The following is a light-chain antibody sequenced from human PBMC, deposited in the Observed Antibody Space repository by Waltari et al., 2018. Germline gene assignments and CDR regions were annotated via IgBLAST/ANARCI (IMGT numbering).Light chain of an antibody. V-gene: IGKV3-20*01. CDR2: GAS. J-gene: IGKJ1*01. CDR3: QQYDTSPRT. CDR1: PNISGSY. Sequence: EIVLTQSPSTLSLSAGERSTLSSRASPNISGSYLAWYQQKPGQAPRLLIFGASIRGTGIPDKYSGSGSETDFTLTISRLDPEDSAVYYCQQYDTSPRTFGPGTKVEI.